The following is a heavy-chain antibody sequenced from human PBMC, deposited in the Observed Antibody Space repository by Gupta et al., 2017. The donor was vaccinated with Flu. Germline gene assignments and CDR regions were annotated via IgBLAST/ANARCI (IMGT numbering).Heavy chain of an antibody. CDR1: GGSFSGYY. J-gene: IGHJ5*02. Sequence: QVLLQQSGAGLLKPSETLSLTCPVYGGSFSGYYWSWIRQPPGKGLEWIGEINHSGNTKYNPYVKSRVTISADTSRRKFALKLSSVTAADTAVYYCAGYQLLYRFEPWGQGTLVTVS. CDR3: AGYQLLYRFEP. CDR2: INHSGNT. D-gene: IGHD2-2*02. V-gene: IGHV4-34*02.